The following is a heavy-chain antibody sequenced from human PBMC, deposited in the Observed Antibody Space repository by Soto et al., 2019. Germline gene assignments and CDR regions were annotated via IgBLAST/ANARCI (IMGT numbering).Heavy chain of an antibody. Sequence: SETLSLTCTVSGGSIIDYYWSWIRQPPGKGLEWIGYIYYSGTTDYSPSLKSRVTISVDTSKNQFSLKLSSVTAADSAIYYCARQSGGYYYYGMDFWCQGTMVTVSS. D-gene: IGHD1-26*01. CDR1: GGSIIDYY. CDR2: IYYSGTT. V-gene: IGHV4-59*08. CDR3: ARQSGGYYYYGMDF. J-gene: IGHJ6*02.